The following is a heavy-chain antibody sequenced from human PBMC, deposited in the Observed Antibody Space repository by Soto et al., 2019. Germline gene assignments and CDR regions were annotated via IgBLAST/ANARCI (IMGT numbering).Heavy chain of an antibody. J-gene: IGHJ6*02. Sequence: PSETLSLTCTVSGGSISSYYWSWIRQPPGKGLEWIGYIYYSGSTNYNPSLKSRVTISVDTSKNQFSLKLSSVTAADTAVYYCARGHTLTIFGVDRGNYYYGMDVWGQGTTVTVSS. CDR1: GGSISSYY. CDR2: IYYSGST. V-gene: IGHV4-59*01. D-gene: IGHD3-3*01. CDR3: ARGHTLTIFGVDRGNYYYGMDV.